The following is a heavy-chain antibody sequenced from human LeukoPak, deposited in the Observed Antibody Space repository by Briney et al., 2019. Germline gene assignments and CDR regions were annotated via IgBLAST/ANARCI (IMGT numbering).Heavy chain of an antibody. CDR2: ISKDGRKN. D-gene: IGHD3-10*01. Sequence: GRSLRLSCEASGFSFSTSGVHWVRQAPGKGLEWMAVISKDGRKNHYADSVRGRFTISRDNSKSTLFLQMDSLRPEDTAIYYCARDLLNYGSAYYDVGIFDSWGQGTLVTVSS. CDR1: GFSFSTSG. J-gene: IGHJ4*02. V-gene: IGHV3-30*04. CDR3: ARDLLNYGSAYYDVGIFDS.